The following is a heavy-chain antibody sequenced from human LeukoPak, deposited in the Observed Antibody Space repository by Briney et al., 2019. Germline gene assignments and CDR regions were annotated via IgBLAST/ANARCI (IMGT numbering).Heavy chain of an antibody. J-gene: IGHJ3*02. CDR3: AKDNTMGGAFDI. CDR2: FDPEDGET. V-gene: IGHV1-24*01. Sequence: ASVKVSCKVSGYTLTELSMHWVRQAPGKGLEWMGGFDPEDGETIYAQKFQGRVTMTEDTSTDTAYMELSSLRSEDTAVYYCAKDNTMGGAFDIWGQGTMVTVSS. D-gene: IGHD3-10*01. CDR1: GYTLTELS.